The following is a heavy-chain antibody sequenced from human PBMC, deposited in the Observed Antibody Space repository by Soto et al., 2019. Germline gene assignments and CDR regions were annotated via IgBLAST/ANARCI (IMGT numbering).Heavy chain of an antibody. D-gene: IGHD2-15*01. Sequence: GGSLRLSCAASGFTFSSYSMNWVRQAPGKGLEWVSSISSSSSYIYYADSVKGRFTISRDNAKNSLYLQMNSLRAEDTAVYYCARASVVVVAATQVPDMDVWGKGTTVTVSS. J-gene: IGHJ6*03. CDR2: ISSSSSYI. CDR1: GFTFSSYS. CDR3: ARASVVVVAATQVPDMDV. V-gene: IGHV3-21*01.